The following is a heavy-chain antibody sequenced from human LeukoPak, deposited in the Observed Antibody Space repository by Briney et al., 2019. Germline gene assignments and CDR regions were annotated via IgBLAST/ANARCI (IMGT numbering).Heavy chain of an antibody. Sequence: GASVKVSCKASGYTFTSYDINWVRQATGQGLEWMGGIIPIFGTANYAQKFQGRVTITTDESTSTAYMELSSLRSEDTAVYYCARDEGRGYCSSTSCPGAFDIWGQGTMVTVSS. D-gene: IGHD2-2*01. V-gene: IGHV1-69*05. CDR3: ARDEGRGYCSSTSCPGAFDI. J-gene: IGHJ3*02. CDR2: IIPIFGTA. CDR1: GYTFTSYD.